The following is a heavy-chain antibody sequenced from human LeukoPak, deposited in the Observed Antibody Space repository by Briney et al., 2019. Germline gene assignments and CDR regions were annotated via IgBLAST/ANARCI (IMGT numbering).Heavy chain of an antibody. J-gene: IGHJ4*02. Sequence: SQTLSLTCTVSGGSISSGGYYWSWIRQPPGKGLEWIGYIYHSGSTYYNPSLKSRVTISVDRSKNQFSLKLSSVTAADTAVYYCARDALEGFDYWGQGTLVSVSS. CDR1: GGSISSGGYY. D-gene: IGHD1-1*01. CDR2: IYHSGST. CDR3: ARDALEGFDY. V-gene: IGHV4-30-2*01.